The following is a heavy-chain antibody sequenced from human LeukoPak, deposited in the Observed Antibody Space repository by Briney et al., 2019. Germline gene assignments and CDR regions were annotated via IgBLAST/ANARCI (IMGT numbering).Heavy chain of an antibody. CDR2: ISGSGGST. CDR1: GFTFSSYA. V-gene: IGHV3-23*01. CDR3: AKGPLGYCSGGSCYSPN. Sequence: PGGSLRLSCAASGFTFSSYAMSWVRQAPGKGLEWVSAISGSGGSTYYADSVKGRFTISRDNSKNTLYLQMNSLRAEDTAVYYCAKGPLGYCSGGSCYSPNWGRGTLVTVSS. D-gene: IGHD2-15*01. J-gene: IGHJ4*02.